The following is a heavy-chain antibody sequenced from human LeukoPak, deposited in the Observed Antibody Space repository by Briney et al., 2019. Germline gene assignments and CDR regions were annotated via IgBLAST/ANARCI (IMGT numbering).Heavy chain of an antibody. J-gene: IGHJ5*02. Sequence: SETLSLTCTVSGGSISSSSYYWGWIRQPPGKGLEWIGSIYYSGSTYYNPSLKSRVTISVDTSKNQFSLKLSSVTAADTAVYYCARDRSSGWHWFDPWGQGTLVTVSS. CDR3: ARDRSSGWHWFDP. CDR1: GGSISSSSYY. CDR2: IYYSGST. V-gene: IGHV4-39*07. D-gene: IGHD6-19*01.